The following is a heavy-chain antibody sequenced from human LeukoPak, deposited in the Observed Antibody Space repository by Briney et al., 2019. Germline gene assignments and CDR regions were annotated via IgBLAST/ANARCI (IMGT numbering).Heavy chain of an antibody. CDR1: GFTFRSYW. CDR3: ARDLYRDSDG. CDR2: ILGDGSAT. V-gene: IGHV3-74*03. J-gene: IGHJ4*02. D-gene: IGHD3-22*01. Sequence: GGSLRLSCAASGFTFRSYWMRWVRHAPGQGLMWVSGILGDGSATEYADSVKGRFTISRDNAKNTLYLHMNTLRAEDTAVYYCARDLYRDSDGWGQGTLVTVXS.